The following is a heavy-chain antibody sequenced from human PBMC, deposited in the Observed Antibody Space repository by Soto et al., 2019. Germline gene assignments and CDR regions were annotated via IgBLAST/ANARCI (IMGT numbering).Heavy chain of an antibody. D-gene: IGHD3-10*01. CDR2: ISGSGGST. CDR1: GFTFSSYA. Sequence: GGSLRLSCAASGFTFSSYAMSWVRQAPGKGLEWVSAISGSGGSTYYADSVKGRFTISRDNSKNTLYLQMNSLRAEDTAVYYCAKAGPDPYGSGSYYPAAYWGQGTLVTVSS. CDR3: AKAGPDPYGSGSYYPAAY. V-gene: IGHV3-23*01. J-gene: IGHJ4*02.